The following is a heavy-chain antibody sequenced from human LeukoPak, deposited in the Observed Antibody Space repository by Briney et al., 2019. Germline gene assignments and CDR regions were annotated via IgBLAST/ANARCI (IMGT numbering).Heavy chain of an antibody. D-gene: IGHD1-26*01. CDR1: GGSISSYY. CDR3: ARAEGATPHFDY. J-gene: IGHJ4*02. V-gene: IGHV4-59*01. CDR2: IYYSGST. Sequence: SETLSLTCTVSGGSISSYYWSWIRQPPGKGLEWIGYIYYSGSTNYNPPLKSRVTISVDTSKNQFSLKLSSVTAADTAVYYCARAEGATPHFDYWGQGTLVTVSS.